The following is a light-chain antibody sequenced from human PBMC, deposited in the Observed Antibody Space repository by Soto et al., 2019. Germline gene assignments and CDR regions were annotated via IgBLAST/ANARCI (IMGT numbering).Light chain of an antibody. V-gene: IGLV2-14*01. J-gene: IGLJ1*01. CDR1: SSDVRAYNY. CDR3: SSYKSSGNYV. Sequence: QSVLTQPASVSGSPGQSITISCTGASSDVRAYNYVSWYQQHPGKAPKLMIFDVSNRPSGVSNRFSGSKSGNTASLIISGLQAEDDAGYYCSSYKSSGNYVFGPGTKVTVL. CDR2: DVS.